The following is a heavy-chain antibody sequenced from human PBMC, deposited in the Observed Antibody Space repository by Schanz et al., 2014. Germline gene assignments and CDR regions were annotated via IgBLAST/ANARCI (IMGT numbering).Heavy chain of an antibody. CDR1: GYSIGGYY. CDR3: ARVRSEDYGGMDV. V-gene: IGHV1-2*06. Sequence: QEQLVQSGAEVKTPGDSVKVSCKASGYSIGGYYMHWVRQAPGVGPEWMGRINPTTGGTQYAQKFQGRVTMTTAKSLSTVYMELSRLRSDDTAVYYCARVRSEDYGGMDVWGQGTTVTVSS. CDR2: INPTTGGT. J-gene: IGHJ6*02.